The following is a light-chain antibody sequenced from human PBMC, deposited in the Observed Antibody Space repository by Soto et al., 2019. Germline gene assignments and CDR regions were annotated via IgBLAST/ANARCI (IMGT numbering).Light chain of an antibody. V-gene: IGKV3D-15*01. CDR2: GAS. CDR1: QSVDSN. Sequence: EIVMTQSPATLSVSPGDGATLSCRASQSVDSNLAWYQQKPGQTPRLLIYGASTRPTGIPARFSGSGSGTELTLTTISLQSEDSAVYYCQQYNDWPLTFGGGTKVEIK. J-gene: IGKJ4*01. CDR3: QQYNDWPLT.